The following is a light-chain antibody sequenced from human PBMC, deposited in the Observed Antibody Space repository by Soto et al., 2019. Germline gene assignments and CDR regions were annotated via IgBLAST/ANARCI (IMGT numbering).Light chain of an antibody. CDR2: GAS. CDR3: QQYGSSPWT. Sequence: ETGLTQSPGTLSLSPGERATLSCRASQTIRSNYLAWYRQTPGQAPRLLIYGASNRATGIADRFSGSGSGTDFPLIISRLEPEDFALYYCQQYGSSPWTFGQGTKVEIK. CDR1: QTIRSNY. J-gene: IGKJ1*01. V-gene: IGKV3-20*01.